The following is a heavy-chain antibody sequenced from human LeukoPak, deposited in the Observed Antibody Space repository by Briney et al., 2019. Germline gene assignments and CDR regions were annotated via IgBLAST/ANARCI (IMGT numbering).Heavy chain of an antibody. J-gene: IGHJ4*02. CDR1: GSTFSSYA. V-gene: IGHV3-23*01. CDR3: ATLLSYYDFWSGSHVDY. Sequence: PGGSLRLSCAASGSTFSSYAMSWVRQAPGKGLEWVSAISGSGGSTYYADSVKGRFTISRDNSKNTLYLQMNSLRAEDTAVYYCATLLSYYDFWSGSHVDYWGQGTLVTVSS. CDR2: ISGSGGST. D-gene: IGHD3-3*01.